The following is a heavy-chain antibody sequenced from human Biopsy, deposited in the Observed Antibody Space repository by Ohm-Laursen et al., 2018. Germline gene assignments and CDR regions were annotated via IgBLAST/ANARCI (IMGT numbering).Heavy chain of an antibody. Sequence: SETLSLTCRVPGGSTNDYFWSWIRQPAGETLEWIGRIYSSGGSSYNPSLKSRISMSMDTSNNQFSLTLTSVTAADTAVYYCARTPGKAVAGRFLDLWGRGTLVTVSS. CDR1: GGSTNDYF. V-gene: IGHV4-4*07. CDR3: ARTPGKAVAGRFLDL. J-gene: IGHJ2*01. CDR2: IYSSGGS. D-gene: IGHD6-19*01.